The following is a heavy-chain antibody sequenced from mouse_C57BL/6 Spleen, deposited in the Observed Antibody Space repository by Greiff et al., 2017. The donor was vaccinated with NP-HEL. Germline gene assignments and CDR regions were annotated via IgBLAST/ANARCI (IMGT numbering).Heavy chain of an antibody. Sequence: QVQLQQPGAELVKPGASVKLSCKASGYTFTSYWMHWVKQRPGRGLEWIGRIDPISGVTKYNEKFKSKATLTVDKPSSTAYMQLSSLTSEDSAVYYCARDDGYYVGFAYWGQGTLVTVSA. V-gene: IGHV1-72*01. CDR1: GYTFTSYW. CDR2: IDPISGVT. J-gene: IGHJ3*01. D-gene: IGHD2-3*01. CDR3: ARDDGYYVGFAY.